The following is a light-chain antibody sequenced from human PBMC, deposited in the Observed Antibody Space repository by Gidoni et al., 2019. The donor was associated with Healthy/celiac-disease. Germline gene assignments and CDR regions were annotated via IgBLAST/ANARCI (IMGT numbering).Light chain of an antibody. CDR2: KAS. CDR1: QSISSW. V-gene: IGKV1-5*03. CDR3: QQYNSYPVT. J-gene: IGKJ2*01. Sequence: DIQMTQSPSTLSASVGDRVTITCRASQSISSWLAWYQQKPGKAPTLLIYKASSLESGVPSRFSGSGSGTEFTLTISSLQPDDVATYYCQQYNSYPVTFGQGTKLEIK.